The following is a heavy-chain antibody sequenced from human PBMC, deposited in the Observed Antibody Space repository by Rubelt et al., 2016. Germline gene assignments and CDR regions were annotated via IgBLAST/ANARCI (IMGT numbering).Heavy chain of an antibody. D-gene: IGHD6-19*01. CDR2: INHSGST. V-gene: IGHV4-34*01. CDR3: ASQSSSGWYAFDI. CDR1: GGSFSGYY. J-gene: IGHJ3*02. Sequence: VQLQQWGAGLLKPSETLSLTCAVYGGSFSGYYWSWIRQPPGKGLEWIGEINHSGSTNYSPSLKSRVTISVDMSKNQFSLKLSSVTAADTAVYYCASQSSSGWYAFDIWGQGTMVTVSS.